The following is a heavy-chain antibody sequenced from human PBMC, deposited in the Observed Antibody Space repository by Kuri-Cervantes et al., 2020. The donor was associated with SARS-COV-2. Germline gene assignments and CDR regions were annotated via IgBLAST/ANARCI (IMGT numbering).Heavy chain of an antibody. V-gene: IGHV1-69*13. D-gene: IGHD3-22*01. CDR2: IIPTLGTA. Sequence: SVKVSCKASGGTFSSYAISWVRQAPGQGLEWMGGIIPTLGTANYAQKFQGRVTITADESTSTAYMGLSSLRSEDTAVFYCALGYWGSGYPRYYYYMDVWGKGTTVTVSS. CDR1: GGTFSSYA. CDR3: ALGYWGSGYPRYYYYMDV. J-gene: IGHJ6*03.